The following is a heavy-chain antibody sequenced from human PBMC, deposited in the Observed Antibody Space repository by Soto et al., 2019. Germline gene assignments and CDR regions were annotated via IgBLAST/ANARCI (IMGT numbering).Heavy chain of an antibody. CDR1: GFTFSSYS. J-gene: IGHJ6*03. CDR3: AKSGWSGYYLEYYMDV. CDR2: ISSSSSYI. D-gene: IGHD3-3*01. Sequence: EVQLVESGGGLVKPGGSLRLSCAAFGFTFSSYSMNWVRQAPGKGLEWVSSISSSSSYIYYADSVKGRFTISRDNAKNSLYLQMNSLRADDTAVYYCAKSGWSGYYLEYYMDVWGKGTTVTVSS. V-gene: IGHV3-21*01.